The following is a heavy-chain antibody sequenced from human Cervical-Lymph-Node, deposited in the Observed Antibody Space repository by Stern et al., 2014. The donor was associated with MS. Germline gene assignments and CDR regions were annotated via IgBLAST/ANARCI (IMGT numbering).Heavy chain of an antibody. V-gene: IGHV4-61*02. CDR1: GGSISSSGYY. CDR3: ATTRWDLFTWNWFDP. Sequence: QVQLVQSGPGLVKPSQTLSLTCTVSGGSISSSGYYWSWIRQPADKGLEWIGRIHDSGSTYYTPSLKIRVPISMDTAQNQFSLKLPSVTAADTAVYYCATTRWDLFTWNWFDPWGQGTLVTVSS. CDR2: IHDSGST. D-gene: IGHD1-26*01. J-gene: IGHJ5*02.